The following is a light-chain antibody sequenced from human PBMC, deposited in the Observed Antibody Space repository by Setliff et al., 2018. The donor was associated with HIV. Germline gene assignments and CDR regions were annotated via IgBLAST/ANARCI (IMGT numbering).Light chain of an antibody. CDR1: QSVFERSNNKNY. Sequence: DIVLTQSPASLAVSLGERASINCKSSQSVFERSNNKNYLTWYHQKPGQPPKLLIYWASTRESGVPDRFSGSGSGTDFTLTISSLQPEDVGVYYCQQYYNTVTFGPGTKVDI. J-gene: IGKJ3*01. V-gene: IGKV4-1*01. CDR2: WAS. CDR3: QQYYNTVT.